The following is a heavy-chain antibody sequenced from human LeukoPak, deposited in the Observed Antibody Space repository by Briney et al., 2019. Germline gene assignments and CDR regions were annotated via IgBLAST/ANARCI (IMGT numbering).Heavy chain of an antibody. D-gene: IGHD4-17*01. CDR3: ARYTGDYDAFDI. J-gene: IGHJ3*02. CDR2: ISSSSSYI. Sequence: GGSLRLSCAASGFTFSSYSMNWVRKAPGKGLEWVSSISSSSSYIYYADSVKGRFTISRDNAKNSLYLRMNSLRAEDTAVYYCARYTGDYDAFDIWGQGTMVTVSS. V-gene: IGHV3-21*01. CDR1: GFTFSSYS.